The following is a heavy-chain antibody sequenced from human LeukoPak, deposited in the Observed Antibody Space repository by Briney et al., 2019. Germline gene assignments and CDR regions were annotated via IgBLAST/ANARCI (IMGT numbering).Heavy chain of an antibody. Sequence: PGGSLRLSCAASGFTFNNYAMSWVRQAPGKGLEWVSSISGSGGSTYYADSVKGRFTISRDNSKNTLYLQMNTLRAEDTAVYSCARGADGVSSNSRGWFDPWGQGTLVTVSS. J-gene: IGHJ5*02. CDR3: ARGADGVSSNSRGWFDP. V-gene: IGHV3-23*01. D-gene: IGHD2-15*01. CDR2: ISGSGGST. CDR1: GFTFNNYA.